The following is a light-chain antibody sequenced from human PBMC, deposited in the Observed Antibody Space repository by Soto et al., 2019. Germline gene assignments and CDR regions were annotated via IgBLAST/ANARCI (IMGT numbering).Light chain of an antibody. CDR3: AAWDDSLSGDWV. Sequence: QSALTQPASVSGSPGQSITISCTGTSSDVGGYTFVSWYQQHPGKAPKLMIYEVSNRPSGVSNRFSGSKSGNTASLTISGLQAEDEADYYCAAWDDSLSGDWVFGGGTKLTVL. CDR1: SSDVGGYTF. CDR2: EVS. V-gene: IGLV2-14*01. J-gene: IGLJ3*02.